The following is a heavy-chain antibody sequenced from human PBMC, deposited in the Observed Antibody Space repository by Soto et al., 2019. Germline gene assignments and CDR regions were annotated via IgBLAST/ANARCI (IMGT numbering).Heavy chain of an antibody. CDR1: GGSISSGDYY. CDR2: IYYSGST. CDR3: VGVLTGPNWFDP. D-gene: IGHD3-9*01. J-gene: IGHJ5*02. V-gene: IGHV4-30-4*01. Sequence: PSETLSLTCTVSGGSISSGDYYWSWIRQPPGKGLEWIGYIYYSGSTYYNQSLKSRVTISVDTSKNQFSLKLSSVTAADTAVYYCVGVLTGPNWFDPWGQGTLVTVSS.